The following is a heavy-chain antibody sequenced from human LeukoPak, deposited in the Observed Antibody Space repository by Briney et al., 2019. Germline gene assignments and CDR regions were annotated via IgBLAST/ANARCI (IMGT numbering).Heavy chain of an antibody. D-gene: IGHD1-1*01. V-gene: IGHV4-34*01. CDR3: ARETLGWNPHYMDV. CDR1: GGSFSGYY. J-gene: IGHJ6*03. Sequence: SETLSLTCAVYGGSFSGYYWSWIRQPPGKGLEWIGEINHSGSTNYNPSLKSRVTISVDTSKNQFSLKLSSVTAADTAVYYCARETLGWNPHYMDVWGKGTTVTVSS. CDR2: INHSGST.